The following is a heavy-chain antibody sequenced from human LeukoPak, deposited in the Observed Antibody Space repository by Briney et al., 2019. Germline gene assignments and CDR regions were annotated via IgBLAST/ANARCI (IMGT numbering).Heavy chain of an antibody. CDR3: ARPRLKTMVTTGSYYYMDV. CDR2: INSDGSST. CDR1: VCTFSSYW. J-gene: IGHJ6*03. V-gene: IGHV3-74*01. Sequence: GGSLRLSCASSVCTFSSYWMHWVRQAPGKGLVWVSRINSDGSSTSYADSVKGRFTISRDNAKNTLYLQMNSLRAEDTAVYYCARPRLKTMVTTGSYYYMDVWGKGTTVTVSS. D-gene: IGHD4-17*01.